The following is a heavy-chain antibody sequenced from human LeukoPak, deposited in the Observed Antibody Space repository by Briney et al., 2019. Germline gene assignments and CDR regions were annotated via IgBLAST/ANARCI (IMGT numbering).Heavy chain of an antibody. J-gene: IGHJ6*02. CDR2: ISYDGSNK. V-gene: IGHV3-30*18. D-gene: IGHD4-11*01. CDR1: GFTFSSYG. Sequence: GGSLRLSCAASGFTFSSYGMHWVRQAPGKGLEWVAVISYDGSNKYYADSVKGRFTISRDNSKNTLYLQMNSLRAEDTAVYYCAKEGDGSQTTVTPDFYYYYGMDVWGQGTTVTVSS. CDR3: AKEGDGSQTTVTPDFYYYYGMDV.